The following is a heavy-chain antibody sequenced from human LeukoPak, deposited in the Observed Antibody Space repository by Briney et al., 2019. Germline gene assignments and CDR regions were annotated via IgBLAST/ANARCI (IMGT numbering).Heavy chain of an antibody. Sequence: GGSLRLSCAASGFTFSSCGMHWVRQAPGKGLEWVAFIRYDGSNKYYADSVKGRFTLSRDISKNTLYLQMNSLRPEDTAVYYCAKVEVCGSGQLEYWGQGTLVTVSS. CDR1: GFTFSSCG. CDR3: AKVEVCGSGQLEY. D-gene: IGHD3-10*01. J-gene: IGHJ4*02. CDR2: IRYDGSNK. V-gene: IGHV3-30*02.